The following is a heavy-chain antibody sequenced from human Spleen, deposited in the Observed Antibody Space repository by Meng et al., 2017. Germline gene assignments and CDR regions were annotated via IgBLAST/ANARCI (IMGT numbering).Heavy chain of an antibody. CDR3: ARDVAGRGGY. V-gene: IGHV3-74*01. J-gene: IGHJ4*02. Sequence: GESLKISCAASGFTFSSYWTHWVRQTPGKGLVWVSRINTDGTTTTYADSVKGRFTISRDNAKNTLYLQMNSLRGEDTAVYYCARDVAGRGGYWGQGTLVTVSS. CDR1: GFTFSSYW. D-gene: IGHD1-26*01. CDR2: INTDGTTT.